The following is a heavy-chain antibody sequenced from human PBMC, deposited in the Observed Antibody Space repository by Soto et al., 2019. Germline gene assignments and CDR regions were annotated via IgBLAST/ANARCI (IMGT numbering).Heavy chain of an antibody. CDR3: ARWNGYGDS. V-gene: IGHV3-23*01. CDR2: FSGSSGNT. D-gene: IGHD1-1*01. CDR1: GFSISTYG. Sequence: GGSLRLSCAASGFSISTYGVTWVRQAPGKGLEWVSGFSGSSGNTYYADSVKGRFTISRDNSKNTVYLQMNSLRAEDTAVYYCARWNGYGDSWGQGTLVTVSS. J-gene: IGHJ4*02.